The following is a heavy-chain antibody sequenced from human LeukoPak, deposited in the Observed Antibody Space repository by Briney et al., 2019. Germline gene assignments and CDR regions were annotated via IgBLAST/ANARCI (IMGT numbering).Heavy chain of an antibody. D-gene: IGHD1-7*01. CDR2: INPNSGGT. CDR1: GYTFTGYY. CDR3: ARGFRRYNWSYAIDYYYYYMDV. J-gene: IGHJ6*03. V-gene: IGHV1-2*02. Sequence: ASVKVSCKASGYTFTGYYMHWVRQAPGQGLEWMGWINPNSGGTNYAQKFQGRVTMTRDTSISTAYMELSRLRSDDTAVYYCARGFRRYNWSYAIDYYYYYMDVWGKGTTVTVSS.